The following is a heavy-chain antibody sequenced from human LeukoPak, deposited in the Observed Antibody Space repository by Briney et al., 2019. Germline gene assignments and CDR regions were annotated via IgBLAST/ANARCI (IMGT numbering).Heavy chain of an antibody. CDR2: INPNSGGT. Sequence: ASVKVSCKAPGYTFTGYYMHWVRQAPGQGLEWMGRINPNSGGTNYAQKFQGRVTMTRDTSISTAYMELSRLRSDDTAVYYCARDFPSYGSGSYHFDYWGQGTLVTVSS. D-gene: IGHD3-10*01. V-gene: IGHV1-2*06. CDR3: ARDFPSYGSGSYHFDY. CDR1: GYTFTGYY. J-gene: IGHJ4*02.